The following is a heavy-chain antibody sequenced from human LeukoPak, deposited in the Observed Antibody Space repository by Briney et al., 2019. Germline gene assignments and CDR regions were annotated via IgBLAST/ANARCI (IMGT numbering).Heavy chain of an antibody. J-gene: IGHJ4*02. CDR3: AKFGGSYYFDY. V-gene: IGHV3-23*01. CDR2: ISGSGGST. CDR1: GFTFSSYA. Sequence: GGSLRLSCAASGFTFSSYAVSWVRQAPGKGLEWVSAISGSGGSTYYADSVKGRFTISRDNSENTLYLQMNSLRAEDTAVYYCAKFGGSYYFDYWGQGTLVTVSS. D-gene: IGHD1-26*01.